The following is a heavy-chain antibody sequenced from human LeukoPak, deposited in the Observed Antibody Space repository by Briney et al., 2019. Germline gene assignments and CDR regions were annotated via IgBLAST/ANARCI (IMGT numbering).Heavy chain of an antibody. CDR3: ARNSVYYYYGMDV. D-gene: IGHD1/OR15-1a*01. J-gene: IGHJ6*02. CDR2: IKEDGSEK. CDR1: GFTISDYW. V-gene: IGHV3-7*01. Sequence: GGSLRLSCAASGFTISDYWMSWVRQAPGKGLEWVANIKEDGSEKNYVDSAKGRFTISRDNAKNSLYLQMNSLRAEDTAVYYCARNSVYYYYGMDVWGQGTTVTVSS.